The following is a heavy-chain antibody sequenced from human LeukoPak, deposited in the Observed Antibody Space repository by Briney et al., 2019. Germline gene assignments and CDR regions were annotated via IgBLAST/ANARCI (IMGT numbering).Heavy chain of an antibody. CDR1: GFTVSSNY. Sequence: GGSLRLSCAASGFTVSSNYMSWVRQAPGKGLEWVSVIYSGGSTYYADSVKGRFTISGDNSKNTLYLQMNSLRAEDTAVYYCARVGYYYDSSGYPLGAFDIWGRGTMVTVSS. CDR2: IYSGGST. D-gene: IGHD3-22*01. CDR3: ARVGYYYDSSGYPLGAFDI. V-gene: IGHV3-66*02. J-gene: IGHJ3*02.